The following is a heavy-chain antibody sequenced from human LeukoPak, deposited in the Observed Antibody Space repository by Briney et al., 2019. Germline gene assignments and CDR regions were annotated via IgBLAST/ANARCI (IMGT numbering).Heavy chain of an antibody. D-gene: IGHD3-9*01. Sequence: GGSLRLSCAASGFIFDDYAMHWVRQAPGKGLEWVSLISWDGGSTYYADSVKGRFTISRDNSKNSLYLQMNSLRAEDTAVYYCARDQYDILTGYGYGAFDIWGQGTMVTVSS. CDR2: ISWDGGST. CDR3: ARDQYDILTGYGYGAFDI. V-gene: IGHV3-43D*03. CDR1: GFIFDDYA. J-gene: IGHJ3*02.